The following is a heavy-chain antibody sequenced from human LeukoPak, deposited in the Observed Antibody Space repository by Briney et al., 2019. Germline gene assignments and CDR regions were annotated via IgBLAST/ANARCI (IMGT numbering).Heavy chain of an antibody. CDR1: GGSFSAYF. CDR2: INHSGST. D-gene: IGHD7-27*01. J-gene: IGHJ6*02. V-gene: IGHV4-34*01. CDR3: ARLGLYYYYGMDV. Sequence: PSETLSLTCAVYGGSFSAYFWSWIRQPPGKGLEWIGEINHSGSTNYNPSLKSRVTISVDTSKNQFSLKLSSVTAADTAVYYCARLGLYYYYGMDVWGQGTTVTVSS.